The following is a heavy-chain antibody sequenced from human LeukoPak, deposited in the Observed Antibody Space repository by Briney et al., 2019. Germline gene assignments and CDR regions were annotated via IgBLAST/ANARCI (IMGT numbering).Heavy chain of an antibody. CDR2: INHSGST. CDR3: ARARLRLPVRYFDY. Sequence: SETLSLTCAVYGGSFSGYYWSWIRQPPGKGLEWIGEINHSGSTNYNPSLKSRVTISVDTSKNQFSLKLSSVTAADTAVYYCARARLRLPVRYFDYWGQGTLVTVSS. J-gene: IGHJ4*02. D-gene: IGHD5-12*01. V-gene: IGHV4-34*01. CDR1: GGSFSGYY.